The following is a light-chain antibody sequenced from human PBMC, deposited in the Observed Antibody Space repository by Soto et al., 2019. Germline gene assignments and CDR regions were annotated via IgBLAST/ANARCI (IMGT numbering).Light chain of an antibody. J-gene: IGLJ3*02. CDR3: CSYAGSTSVV. Sequence: SALTQPASVSGSPGQSITLSCTGTSSDIGNYNLVSWYQQHPGKVPKLILYEGTTRPSGVSNRISGSKSGNTASLTISGLQAEDEADYYCCSYAGSTSVVFGGGTKLTVL. V-gene: IGLV2-23*01. CDR2: EGT. CDR1: SSDIGNYNL.